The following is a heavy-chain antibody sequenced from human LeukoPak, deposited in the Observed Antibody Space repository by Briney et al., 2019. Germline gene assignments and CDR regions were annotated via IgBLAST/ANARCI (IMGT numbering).Heavy chain of an antibody. CDR1: GLTFSSYA. CDR3: AKDPDYYGSGSYSVDY. CDR2: ISGSGGST. D-gene: IGHD3-10*01. Sequence: GGSLRLSCAASGLTFSSYAMSWVRHAPGKGLEWVSTISGSGGSTYYADSVKGRFTISRDNSENTLYLQMNSLRAEDTVVYYCAKDPDYYGSGSYSVDYWGQGTLVTVSS. J-gene: IGHJ4*02. V-gene: IGHV3-23*01.